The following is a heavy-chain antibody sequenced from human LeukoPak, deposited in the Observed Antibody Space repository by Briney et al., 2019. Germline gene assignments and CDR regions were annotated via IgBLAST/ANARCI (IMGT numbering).Heavy chain of an antibody. CDR1: GYTLTELS. V-gene: IGHV1-24*01. Sequence: ASVKVSCKVSGYTLTELSMHWVRQAPGKGLEWMGGLDPEDGETIYAQKFQGRVTMTEDTSTDTAYMELSSLRSEDTAVYYRATGGYYYDSSGNAFDIWGQGTMVTVSS. J-gene: IGHJ3*02. D-gene: IGHD3-22*01. CDR2: LDPEDGET. CDR3: ATGGYYYDSSGNAFDI.